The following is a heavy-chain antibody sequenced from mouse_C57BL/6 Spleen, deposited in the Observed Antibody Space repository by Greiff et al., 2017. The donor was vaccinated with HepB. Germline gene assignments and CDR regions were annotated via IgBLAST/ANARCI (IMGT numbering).Heavy chain of an antibody. D-gene: IGHD1-1*01. V-gene: IGHV5-9-1*02. Sequence: EVKLMESGEGLVKPGGSLKLSCAASGFTFSSYAMSWVRQTPEKRLEWVAYISSGGDYIYYADTVKGRFTISRDNARNTLYLQMSSLKSEDTAMYYCTRDRFTTVVATPFDYWGQGTTLTVSS. J-gene: IGHJ2*01. CDR2: ISSGGDYI. CDR1: GFTFSSYA. CDR3: TRDRFTTVVATPFDY.